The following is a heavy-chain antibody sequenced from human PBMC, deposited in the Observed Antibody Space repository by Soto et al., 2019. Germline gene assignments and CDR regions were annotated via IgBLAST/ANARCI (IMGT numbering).Heavy chain of an antibody. CDR2: ISSSSSYI. Sequence: PGGSLRLSCAASGFTFSSYSMNWVRQAPGKGLEWVSSISSSSSYIYYADSVKGRFTISRDNAKNSLYLQMNSLRAEDTAVYYCARDPLYCSGGSCYSARPNWFDPWGQGALVTVSS. CDR3: ARDPLYCSGGSCYSARPNWFDP. CDR1: GFTFSSYS. J-gene: IGHJ5*02. D-gene: IGHD2-15*01. V-gene: IGHV3-21*01.